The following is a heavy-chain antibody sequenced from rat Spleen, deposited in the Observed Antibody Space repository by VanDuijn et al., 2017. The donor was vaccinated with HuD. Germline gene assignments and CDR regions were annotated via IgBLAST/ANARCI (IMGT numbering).Heavy chain of an antibody. CDR1: GFSLTSYN. CDR3: ARDYGIRGAHWFAY. D-gene: IGHD4-3*01. V-gene: IGHV2-30*01. Sequence: VQLKESGPGLVQPSQTLSLTCTVSGFSLTSYNVHWVRQPTGKGLEWMGVIWTGGSTDYNSALKSRLSISRDTSKSQVFLKMSSLQTEGTATYYCARDYGIRGAHWFAYWGQGTLVTVSS. CDR2: IWTGGST. J-gene: IGHJ3*01.